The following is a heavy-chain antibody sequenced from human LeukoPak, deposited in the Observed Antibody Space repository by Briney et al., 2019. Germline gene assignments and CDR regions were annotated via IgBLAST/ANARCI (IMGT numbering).Heavy chain of an antibody. CDR3: ARGFCSGGTCYRITGTFDV. V-gene: IGHV3-21*01. D-gene: IGHD2-15*01. J-gene: IGHJ3*01. Sequence: GGSLRLSCAASGFTFSSYSMNWLRQSPGKGLEWVASISLAGTYIDYADSVKGRFTISRDNGNNSLFLEMTSLRADDTAVYYCARGFCSGGTCYRITGTFDVWGHGTMVSVSS. CDR1: GFTFSSYS. CDR2: ISLAGTYI.